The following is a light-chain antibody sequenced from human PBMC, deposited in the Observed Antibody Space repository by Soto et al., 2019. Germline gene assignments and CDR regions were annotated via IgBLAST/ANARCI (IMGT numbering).Light chain of an antibody. V-gene: IGKV3-20*01. J-gene: IGKJ4*01. CDR3: QQYGSSPLT. Sequence: EIVLTQSPGTLSLSPGERATLSCRASQSVSDNYLAWYQQKPGQAPSLLIYGASSRATGIPDRFSGSGSGTDFTLTISRLEPEDFAVYYCQQYGSSPLTFGGGTKVDIK. CDR2: GAS. CDR1: QSVSDNY.